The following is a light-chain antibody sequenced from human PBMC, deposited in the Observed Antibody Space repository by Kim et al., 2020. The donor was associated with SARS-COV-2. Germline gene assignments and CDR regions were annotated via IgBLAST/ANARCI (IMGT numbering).Light chain of an antibody. CDR1: QRVSIGY. V-gene: IGKV3-20*01. J-gene: IGKJ1*01. CDR2: CAS. Sequence: SPAETATLACGASQRVSIGYLSWYPQKPGQAPRLLIHCASSSATGIPDRFSGSGSGTDFTLTISRLEPEDFAVYYCQQYGSSSWTFGQGTKVDIK. CDR3: QQYGSSSWT.